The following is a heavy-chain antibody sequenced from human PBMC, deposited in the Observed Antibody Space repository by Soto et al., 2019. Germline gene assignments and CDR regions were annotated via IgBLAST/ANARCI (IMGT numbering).Heavy chain of an antibody. V-gene: IGHV3-7*03. D-gene: IGHD3-10*01. Sequence: GSLRLSCAASGFTFSTFWIDWFRQAPGKGLEWVAKIKEDGSEKYYADSVKGRFIISRDNARNSVYLQMNSLRAEDTAVYYCARVRPGNYRDYWGQGTLVTVSS. CDR1: GFTFSTFW. CDR3: ARVRPGNYRDY. J-gene: IGHJ4*02. CDR2: IKEDGSEK.